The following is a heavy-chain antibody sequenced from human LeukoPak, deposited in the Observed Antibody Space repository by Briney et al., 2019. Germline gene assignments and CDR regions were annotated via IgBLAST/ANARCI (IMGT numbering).Heavy chain of an antibody. D-gene: IGHD3-22*01. V-gene: IGHV4-59*08. CDR2: IYYSGST. CDR1: GGSISSYY. CDR3: ASLSGASSGFDY. J-gene: IGHJ4*02. Sequence: SETLSLTCTVSGGSISSYYWSWIRQPPGKGREWIGYIYYSGSTNYNPSLKSRVTISVDTSKNQFSLKLSSVTAADTAVYYCASLSGASSGFDYWGQGTLVTVSS.